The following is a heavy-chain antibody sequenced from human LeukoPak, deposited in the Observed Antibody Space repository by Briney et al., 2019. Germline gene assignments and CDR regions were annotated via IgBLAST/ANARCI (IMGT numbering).Heavy chain of an antibody. V-gene: IGHV3-7*03. CDR2: IKEDGSEK. Sequence: GGSLRLSCAASGFTFSTYWMSWVRQAPGKGLEWVASIKEDGSEKYYMDSVKGRFTISRDNAKNSLYLQMNSLRVDDTAVYYCARSGYGDYDYWGQGTRVTVSS. J-gene: IGHJ4*02. CDR3: ARSGYGDYDY. D-gene: IGHD4-17*01. CDR1: GFTFSTYW.